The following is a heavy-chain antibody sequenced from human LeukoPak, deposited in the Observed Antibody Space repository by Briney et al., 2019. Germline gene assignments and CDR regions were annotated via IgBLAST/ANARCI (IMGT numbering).Heavy chain of an antibody. J-gene: IGHJ5*02. Sequence: ASVKVSCKASGYTFTGYYIHWERQAPGQGLEWMGWINPNSGGTNYAQKFQGRVTLTREISIGTAYMELSGLKSDDMAVYYCTRGRGAAAAYWFDPWGQGTQVIVSS. V-gene: IGHV1-2*02. CDR3: TRGRGAAAAYWFDP. CDR1: GYTFTGYY. CDR2: INPNSGGT. D-gene: IGHD6-13*01.